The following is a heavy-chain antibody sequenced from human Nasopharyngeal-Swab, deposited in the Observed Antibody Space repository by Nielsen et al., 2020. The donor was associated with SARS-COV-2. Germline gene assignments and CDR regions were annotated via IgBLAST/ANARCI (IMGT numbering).Heavy chain of an antibody. V-gene: IGHV3-30*04. CDR3: ARAEVAGTWTALGAYYYYGMDV. J-gene: IGHJ6*02. CDR2: IAYDGSNK. D-gene: IGHD6-19*01. Sequence: GESLKISCAASGFTFSSYAMNWVRQAPGKGLEWVAVIAYDGSNKYYADSVKGRFTISRDNSKNTLYLQMNSLRAEDTAVYYCARAEVAGTWTALGAYYYYGMDVWGQGTTVTVSS. CDR1: GFTFSSYA.